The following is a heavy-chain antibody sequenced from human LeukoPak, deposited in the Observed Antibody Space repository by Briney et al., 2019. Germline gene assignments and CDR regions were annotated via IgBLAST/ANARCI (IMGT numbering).Heavy chain of an antibody. V-gene: IGHV4-59*12. Sequence: PSETLSLTCTVSGGSISSYYWSWIRQPPGKGLEWIGYIYYSGSTNYNPSLKSRVTISVDTSKNQFSLKLSSVTAADTAVYYCAREPYYYDSSGSTPGWAGGQGTLVTVSS. CDR1: GGSISSYY. D-gene: IGHD3-22*01. CDR3: AREPYYYDSSGSTPGWA. CDR2: IYYSGST. J-gene: IGHJ4*02.